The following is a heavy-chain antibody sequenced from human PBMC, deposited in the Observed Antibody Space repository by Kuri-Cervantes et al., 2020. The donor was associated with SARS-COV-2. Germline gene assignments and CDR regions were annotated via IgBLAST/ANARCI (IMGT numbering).Heavy chain of an antibody. D-gene: IGHD3-3*01. J-gene: IGHJ4*02. CDR2: IRSKAYGGTT. CDR1: GFTFGDYA. Sequence: GESLKISCTAAGFTFGDYAMSWVRQVPGKGLEWVGFIRSKAYGGTTEYAASVKGRFTISRDDSKSIAYLQMNSLKTEDTAVYYCTRDDFWSGYYYYWGQGTLVTVSS. V-gene: IGHV3-49*04. CDR3: TRDDFWSGYYYY.